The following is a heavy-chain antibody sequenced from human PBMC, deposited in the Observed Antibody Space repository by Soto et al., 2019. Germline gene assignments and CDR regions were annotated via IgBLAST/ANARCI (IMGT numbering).Heavy chain of an antibody. D-gene: IGHD4-17*01. J-gene: IGHJ4*02. CDR1: GFTLSTYG. CDR3: ALSHTVTTDY. CDR2: INSAGSST. Sequence: EVQLVESGGGLVKLGGSLRLSCEAPGFTLSTYGINWVAQVQGKGLGWVSRINSAGSSTSYADSVKGRFTISRDNAKNTLYLQMNSLRAEDTAVYYCALSHTVTTDYWGQGTLVTVSS. V-gene: IGHV3-74*01.